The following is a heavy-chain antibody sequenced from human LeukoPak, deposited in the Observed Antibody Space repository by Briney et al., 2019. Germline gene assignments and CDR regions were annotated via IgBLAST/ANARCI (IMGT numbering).Heavy chain of an antibody. J-gene: IGHJ4*02. CDR3: ARGPPNYYYDSSGSLDY. CDR2: ISSSSSTI. D-gene: IGHD3-22*01. Sequence: GGSLRLSCAASGFTFSSYGMTWVRQAPGKGLEWVSYISSSSSTIYYADSVKGRFTISRDNAKNSLYLQMNSLRAEDTAVYYCARGPPNYYYDSSGSLDYWGQGTLVTVSS. CDR1: GFTFSSYG. V-gene: IGHV3-48*04.